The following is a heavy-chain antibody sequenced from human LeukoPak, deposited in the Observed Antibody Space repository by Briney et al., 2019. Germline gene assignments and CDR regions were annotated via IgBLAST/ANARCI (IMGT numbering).Heavy chain of an antibody. CDR2: ISGSGDNT. D-gene: IGHD6-19*01. CDR1: GFSFSSYA. CDR3: VKRSGYTTGWFFDF. J-gene: IGHJ4*02. V-gene: IGHV3-23*01. Sequence: QPGGSLKLSCAASGFSFSSYAMSWVRQAPGKGLEWVSSISGSGDNTYYAESVKGRFTISRDNSKNTLFLQMNSLRAEDTAVFYCVKRSGYTTGWFFDFWGQGTLVTVSS.